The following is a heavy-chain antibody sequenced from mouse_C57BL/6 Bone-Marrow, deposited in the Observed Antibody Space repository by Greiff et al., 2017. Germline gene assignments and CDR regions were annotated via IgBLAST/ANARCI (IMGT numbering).Heavy chain of an antibody. CDR1: GYTFTSYG. V-gene: IGHV1-81*01. CDR2: IYPRSGNT. CDR3: ARWNYYGSSYGY. Sequence: VQLQESGAELARPGASVKLSCKASGYTFTSYGISWVKQRTGQGLEWIGEIYPRSGNTYYNEKFKGKATLTADKSSSTAYMELRSLTSEDSAVYFCARWNYYGSSYGYWGQGTTLTVAS. D-gene: IGHD1-1*01. J-gene: IGHJ2*01.